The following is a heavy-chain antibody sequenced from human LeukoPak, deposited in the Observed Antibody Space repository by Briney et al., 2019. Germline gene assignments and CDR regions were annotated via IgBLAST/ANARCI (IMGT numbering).Heavy chain of an antibody. V-gene: IGHV4-39*01. J-gene: IGHJ4*02. D-gene: IGHD4-17*01. CDR3: ATRTVTENDY. CDR2: IYYSGST. Sequence: SETLSLTCTVSGGSISSSSYYWGWIRQPPGKGLEWIGSIYYSGSTYYNPSLKSRVTISVDTSKNQFSLKLSSVTAADTVVYYCATRTVTENDYWGQGTLVTVSS. CDR1: GGSISSSSYY.